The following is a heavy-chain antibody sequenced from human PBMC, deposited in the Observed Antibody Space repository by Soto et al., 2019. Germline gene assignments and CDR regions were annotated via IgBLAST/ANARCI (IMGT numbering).Heavy chain of an antibody. V-gene: IGHV3-53*01. J-gene: IGHJ4*02. CDR1: GFTFSSYS. CDR2: IYSSGST. CDR3: ARDSGYDY. D-gene: IGHD5-12*01. Sequence: GGSLRLSCAASGFTFSSYSMSWVRQAPGKGLEWVSVIYSSGSTYYADSVKGRFTISRDNSKNTLYLQMNSLRVEDTAVYYCARDSGYDYWGQGTLVTVSS.